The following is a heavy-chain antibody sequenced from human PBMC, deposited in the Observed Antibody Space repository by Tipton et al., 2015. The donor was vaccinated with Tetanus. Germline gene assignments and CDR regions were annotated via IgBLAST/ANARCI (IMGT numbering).Heavy chain of an antibody. CDR1: GEPFSDYY. Sequence: LRLSCAVYGEPFSDYYWSWIRQPPGKGLEWIGEIHPSGITDYNPSLKSRVIISVDTLKNQFSLKLSSVTAADSALYFCGRGTDAYKSGNYWGQGTLVTASS. D-gene: IGHD5-24*01. CDR3: GRGTDAYKSGNY. CDR2: IHPSGIT. J-gene: IGHJ4*01. V-gene: IGHV4-34*01.